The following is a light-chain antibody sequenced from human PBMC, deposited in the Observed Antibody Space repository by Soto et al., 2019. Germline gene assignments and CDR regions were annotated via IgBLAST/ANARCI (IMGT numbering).Light chain of an antibody. V-gene: IGKV1-39*01. CDR1: QRISSY. CDR2: AAS. Sequence: DTQMTQSPSSLSASVGDRATITCRASQRISSYLNWYQQKPGKAPKLLIYAASNLQSGVPSRFTGSGSGTDFTLTISSLQPEDFATYYCQQSFRTPLTFGGGTKVDIK. J-gene: IGKJ4*01. CDR3: QQSFRTPLT.